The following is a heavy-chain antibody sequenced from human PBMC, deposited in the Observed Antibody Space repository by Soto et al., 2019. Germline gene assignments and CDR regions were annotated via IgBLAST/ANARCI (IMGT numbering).Heavy chain of an antibody. CDR2: IDWDDDK. J-gene: IGHJ4*02. CDR1: GFSLSTSGVC. Sequence: SGPTLVNPTQTLTLTCTFSGFSLSTSGVCVSWIRQPPGKALEWLALIDWDDDKYYSTSLKTRLTISKDTSKNQVVLTMTNMDPVDTATYYCARIDNIGGGYESPFDYWGQGTLVTVSS. CDR3: ARIDNIGGGYESPFDY. V-gene: IGHV2-70*01. D-gene: IGHD5-12*01.